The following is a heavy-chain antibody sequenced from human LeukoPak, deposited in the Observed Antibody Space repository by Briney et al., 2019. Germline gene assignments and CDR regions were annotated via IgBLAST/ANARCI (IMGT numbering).Heavy chain of an antibody. V-gene: IGHV1-2*06. D-gene: IGHD6-13*01. CDR3: ARGSRRYSSSWYGVY. CDR1: GYTFTGYY. J-gene: IGHJ4*02. Sequence: ASVKVSCKASGYTFTGYYMHWVRQAPGQGLEWMGRINPNSGGTNYAQKFQGRVTMTRDTSISTAYMELSRLRSDDTAVYYCARGSRRYSSSWYGVYWGQGTLVTISS. CDR2: INPNSGGT.